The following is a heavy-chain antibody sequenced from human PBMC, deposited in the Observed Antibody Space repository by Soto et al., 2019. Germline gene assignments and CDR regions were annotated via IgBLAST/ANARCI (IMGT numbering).Heavy chain of an antibody. D-gene: IGHD7-27*01. CDR1: DGSFTGHF. V-gene: IGHV4-34*01. J-gene: IGHJ4*02. Sequence: SETLSLTCTVSDGSFTGHFWSWVRQPPGKGLEWIGEVSHSGNTKYYPSLRSRVTLSVDSSKNQISLALTSVTAADTAVYYCARAKFESTGWHQFDIWGQVTLVPASS. CDR3: ARAKFESTGWHQFDI. CDR2: VSHSGNT.